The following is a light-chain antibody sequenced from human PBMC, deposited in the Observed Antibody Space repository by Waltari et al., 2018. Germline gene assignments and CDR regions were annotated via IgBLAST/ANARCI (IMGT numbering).Light chain of an antibody. V-gene: IGLV1-36*01. Sequence: QSVLTQPPSVSAAPRQRVTIPCSGSSSNIGNNAVNWYQQLPGKAPKLLIYYDDLLPSGVSDRFSGSKSGTSASLAISGLQSEDEADYYCAAWDDSLNAYVFGTGTKVTVL. CDR1: SSNIGNNA. CDR2: YDD. J-gene: IGLJ1*01. CDR3: AAWDDSLNAYV.